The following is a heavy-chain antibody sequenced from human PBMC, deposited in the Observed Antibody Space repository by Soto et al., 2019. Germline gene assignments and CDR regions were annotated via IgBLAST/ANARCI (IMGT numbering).Heavy chain of an antibody. CDR3: AKDPTAMVTGYYDY. Sequence: EVQLLESGGGLVQPGGSLRLSCAASGFTFNSYAMSWVRQAPGKGLKWVSAICGSGGSTYYADSVKGRFTISRDNSKNTLYLQMNSLRAEDTAVYYCAKDPTAMVTGYYDYWGQGTLVTVSS. D-gene: IGHD5-18*01. CDR1: GFTFNSYA. J-gene: IGHJ4*02. V-gene: IGHV3-23*01. CDR2: ICGSGGST.